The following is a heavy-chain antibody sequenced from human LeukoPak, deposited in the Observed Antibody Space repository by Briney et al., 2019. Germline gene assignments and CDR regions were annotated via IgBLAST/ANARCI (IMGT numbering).Heavy chain of an antibody. CDR3: ARANYCFDY. Sequence: GGSLRLSCAASGFTFDDYAMHWVRQAPGKGLEWVSLISWDGGSTYYADSVKGRFTISRDNSKNSLYLQMNSLRAEDTAVYYCARANYCFDYWGQGTVVTVSS. CDR1: GFTFDDYA. J-gene: IGHJ4*02. CDR2: ISWDGGST. D-gene: IGHD1-7*01. V-gene: IGHV3-43D*03.